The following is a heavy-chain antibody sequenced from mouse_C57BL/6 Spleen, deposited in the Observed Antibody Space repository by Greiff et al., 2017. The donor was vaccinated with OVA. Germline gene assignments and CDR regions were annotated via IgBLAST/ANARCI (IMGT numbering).Heavy chain of an antibody. V-gene: IGHV1-80*01. Sequence: QVQLKESGAELVKPGASVKISCKASGYAFSSYWMNWVKQRPGKGLEWIGQIYPGDGDTNYNGKFKGKATLTADKSSSTAYMQLSSLTSEDSAVYFCARFITTVNGYFDVWGTGTTVTVSS. D-gene: IGHD1-1*01. CDR1: GYAFSSYW. CDR2: IYPGDGDT. CDR3: ARFITTVNGYFDV. J-gene: IGHJ1*03.